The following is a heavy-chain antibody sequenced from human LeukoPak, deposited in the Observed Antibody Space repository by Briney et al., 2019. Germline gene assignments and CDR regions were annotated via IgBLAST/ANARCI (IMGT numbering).Heavy chain of an antibody. CDR3: ASPSMRYYYDSSGHPPPFDY. V-gene: IGHV1-3*01. J-gene: IGHJ4*02. D-gene: IGHD3-22*01. Sequence: ASVKVSCKASRYTFTSYAMHWVRQAPGQRLEWMGWINAGNGNTKYSQKFQGRVTTTRDTSASTAYMELSSLRSEDTAVYYCASPSMRYYYDSSGHPPPFDYWGQGTLVTVSS. CDR1: RYTFTSYA. CDR2: INAGNGNT.